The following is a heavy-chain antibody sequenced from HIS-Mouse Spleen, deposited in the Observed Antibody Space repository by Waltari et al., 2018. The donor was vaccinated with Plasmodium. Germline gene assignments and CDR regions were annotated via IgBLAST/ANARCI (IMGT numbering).Heavy chain of an antibody. CDR3: ARGRGLPYWYFDL. CDR2: INPSGST. D-gene: IGHD3-10*01. V-gene: IGHV4-34*01. CDR1: GESFSGYS. Sequence: QLQLQQWGAGLLKPSETLSPACAVYGESFSGYSWSWIRQPPGKVREWIGEINPSGSTNYNPSLKSRVTISVDTSKNQFSLKRSSVTAADTAVYYCARGRGLPYWYFDLWGRGTLVTVSS. J-gene: IGHJ2*01.